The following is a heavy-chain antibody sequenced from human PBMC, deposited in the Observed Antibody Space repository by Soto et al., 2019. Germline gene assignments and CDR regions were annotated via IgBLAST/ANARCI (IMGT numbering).Heavy chain of an antibody. CDR1: GFTFSSYD. CDR3: ARGWGYCSSTSCMGSYFDY. Sequence: EVQLVESEGGLVQPGGSLRLSCAASGFTFSSYDMHWVRQATGKGLEWVSAIGTAGDTYYPGSVKGRFTISRENAKNSLYLQMNSLRAGDTAVYYCARGWGYCSSTSCMGSYFDYWGQGTLVTVSS. V-gene: IGHV3-13*04. J-gene: IGHJ4*02. CDR2: IGTAGDT. D-gene: IGHD2-2*01.